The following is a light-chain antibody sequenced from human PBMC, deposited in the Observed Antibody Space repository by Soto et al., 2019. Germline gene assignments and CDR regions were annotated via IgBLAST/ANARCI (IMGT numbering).Light chain of an antibody. CDR2: DAS. V-gene: IGKV3-20*01. J-gene: IGKJ1*01. Sequence: EIVLTQSPGTLSLSPGQRATLSCRASQSVSSNFLAWYQQKPGQAPRLLIFDASNRATGIPDRFSGSGSGTDFTLTISRLEPEDFAVYYSQQYGSSPRTFGQGTKVEIK. CDR3: QQYGSSPRT. CDR1: QSVSSNF.